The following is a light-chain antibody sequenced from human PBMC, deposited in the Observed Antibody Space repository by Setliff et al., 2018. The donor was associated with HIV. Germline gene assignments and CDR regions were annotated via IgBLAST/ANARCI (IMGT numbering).Light chain of an antibody. Sequence: QSVLAQPASVSGSPGQSITIFCTGTSSDVGGYNLVSWYQRHPDKAPKLIIYEVRERPSGVSNRFSGSKSGNTASLTISGLQAEDEADYYCYSYADSYTSLYVFGTGTKVTVL. CDR3: YSYADSYTSLYV. CDR1: SSDVGGYNL. J-gene: IGLJ1*01. CDR2: EVR. V-gene: IGLV2-23*02.